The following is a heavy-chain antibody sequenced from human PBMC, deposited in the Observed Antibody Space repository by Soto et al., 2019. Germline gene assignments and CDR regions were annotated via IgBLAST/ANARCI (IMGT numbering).Heavy chain of an antibody. J-gene: IGHJ3*02. V-gene: IGHV3-15*01. Sequence: LRLSCAASGFTFSNAWMSWVRQAPGKGREWVGRIKSKTDGGTTDYAAPVKGRFTISRDDSKNTLYLQMNSLKTEDTAVYYCTTLFGLLDAFDIWGQGTMVTVSS. CDR1: GFTFSNAW. CDR3: TTLFGLLDAFDI. CDR2: IKSKTDGGTT. D-gene: IGHD2-21*01.